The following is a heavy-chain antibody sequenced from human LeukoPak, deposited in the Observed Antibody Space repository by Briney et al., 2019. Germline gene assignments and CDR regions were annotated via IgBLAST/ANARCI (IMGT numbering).Heavy chain of an antibody. CDR1: GFTFSSYG. J-gene: IGHJ4*02. V-gene: IGHV3-23*01. CDR2: ISGSGGST. CDR3: AKSSDGSTSFDQ. D-gene: IGHD2-2*01. Sequence: PGGSLRLSCAASGFTFSSYGMSWVRQAPGKGLEWVSAISGSGGSTYYADSVKGRFTISRDNSKNTLYLQMNSLRAEDTAVYYCAKSSDGSTSFDQWGQGTLVTVSS.